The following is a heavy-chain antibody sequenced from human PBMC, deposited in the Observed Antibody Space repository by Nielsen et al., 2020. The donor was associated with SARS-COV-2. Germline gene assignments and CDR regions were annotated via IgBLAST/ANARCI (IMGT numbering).Heavy chain of an antibody. J-gene: IGHJ6*02. V-gene: IGHV3-48*01. Sequence: GESLKISCAASGFTFSTYSMNWVRQSPGKGLEWVSYISYSSGSTIYYADSVKGRFTISRDNDKNSLYLQMNSLRADDTAIYYCAKARQTIWGNFGMDVWGQGTTVTVSS. CDR3: AKARQTIWGNFGMDV. CDR2: ISYSSGSTI. CDR1: GFTFSTYS. D-gene: IGHD3-16*01.